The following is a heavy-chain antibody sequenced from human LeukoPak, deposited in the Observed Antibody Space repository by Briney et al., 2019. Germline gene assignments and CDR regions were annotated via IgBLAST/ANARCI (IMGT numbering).Heavy chain of an antibody. CDR3: VRHDYVSGTPPN. CDR1: NGSISSYY. D-gene: IGHD3-16*01. J-gene: IGHJ4*02. V-gene: IGHV4-59*08. CDR2: IFFGGGT. Sequence: SETLSLTCTVSNGSISSYYWTWIRQPPGMGLEWIGYIFFGGGTRYNSSLQSRVIISVDTSKNQFSLKLSSVTAADTAVYYCVRHDYVSGTPPNWGQGTLVTVSS.